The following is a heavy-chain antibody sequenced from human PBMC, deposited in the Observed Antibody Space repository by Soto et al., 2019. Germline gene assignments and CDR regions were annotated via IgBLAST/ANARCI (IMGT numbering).Heavy chain of an antibody. CDR1: GGSVSSGSYY. V-gene: IGHV4-61*01. CDR3: ARGASSGWYAHNWFDP. J-gene: IGHJ5*02. D-gene: IGHD6-19*01. CDR2: IYYSGST. Sequence: SETLSLTCTVSGGSVSSGSYYWSWIRQPPGKGLEWIGYIYYSGSTNYNPSLKSRVTISVDTSKNQFSLKLSSVTAADTAVYYCARGASSGWYAHNWFDPWGQGTLVTVSS.